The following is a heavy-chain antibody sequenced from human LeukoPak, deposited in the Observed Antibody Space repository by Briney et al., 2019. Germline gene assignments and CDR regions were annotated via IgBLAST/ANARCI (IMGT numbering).Heavy chain of an antibody. Sequence: KPSETLSLTCTVSGGSISSYYWSWIRQPPGKGLEWIGYIYYSGSTNYNPSLKSRVTISVDTSKNQFSLKLSSVTAADTAAYYCARDLRYSSGWFHWFDPWGQGTLVTVSS. J-gene: IGHJ5*02. CDR3: ARDLRYSSGWFHWFDP. CDR2: IYYSGST. CDR1: GGSISSYY. V-gene: IGHV4-59*01. D-gene: IGHD6-19*01.